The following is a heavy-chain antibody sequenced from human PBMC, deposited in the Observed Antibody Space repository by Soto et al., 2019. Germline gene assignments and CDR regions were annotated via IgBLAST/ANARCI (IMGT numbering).Heavy chain of an antibody. Sequence: PSETLSLTCAVYGGSFGAYYWSWIRQPPGKGREWIGEMNHRGGANYNPSLKSRGTISVDKSKNQFSLKLSSVTAADTAVYYCARGSRFLEWFLMRRGAFEFWGQGTMVTVS. CDR3: ARGSRFLEWFLMRRGAFEF. CDR2: MNHRGGA. J-gene: IGHJ3*01. V-gene: IGHV4-34*01. D-gene: IGHD3-3*01. CDR1: GGSFGAYY.